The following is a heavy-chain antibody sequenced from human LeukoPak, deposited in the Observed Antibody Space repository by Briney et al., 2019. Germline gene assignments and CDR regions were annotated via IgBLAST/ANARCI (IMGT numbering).Heavy chain of an antibody. D-gene: IGHD3-10*01. V-gene: IGHV3-30*03. J-gene: IGHJ4*02. CDR2: ISYDGSNK. Sequence: PGGSLRLSCAASGFTFSSYGMHWVRQAPGKGLEWVAVISYDGSNKYYADSVKGRFTISRDNSKSTLYLQMNSLRAEDTAVYYCARRITMVRGDRARDYWGQGTLVTVSS. CDR3: ARRITMVRGDRARDY. CDR1: GFTFSSYG.